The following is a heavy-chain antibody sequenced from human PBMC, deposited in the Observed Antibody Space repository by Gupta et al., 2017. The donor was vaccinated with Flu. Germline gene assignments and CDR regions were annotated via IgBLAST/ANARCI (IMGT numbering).Heavy chain of an antibody. CDR3: ARQTYSSSWFEPGLFDY. CDR1: GGSIRSSGYF. Sequence: QLQLQESGPGLVKPSETLSLTCTVSGGSIRSSGYFWGWIRQAPGRGLEWIASIYDSGTTYYNPSLKSRVTISVDTSKNQFSLKLSSLTAADTAVYYCARQTYSSSWFEPGLFDYWGQGTLVTVSS. J-gene: IGHJ4*02. V-gene: IGHV4-39*01. CDR2: IYDSGTT. D-gene: IGHD6-13*01.